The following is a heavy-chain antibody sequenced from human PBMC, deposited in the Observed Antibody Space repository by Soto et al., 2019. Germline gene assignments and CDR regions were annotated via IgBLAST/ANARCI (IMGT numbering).Heavy chain of an antibody. CDR2: IWYDGSNK. D-gene: IGHD2-21*02. CDR1: GFTFSSYG. J-gene: IGHJ4*02. V-gene: IGHV3-33*01. Sequence: QVQLVESGGGVVQPGRSLSLSCAASGFTFSSYGMHWVRQAPGKGLEWVAVIWYDGSNKYYADSVKGRFTISRDNSKNTLYLQMNSLRAEDTAVYYCARDRAIVVVTATLDYWGQGTLVTVSS. CDR3: ARDRAIVVVTATLDY.